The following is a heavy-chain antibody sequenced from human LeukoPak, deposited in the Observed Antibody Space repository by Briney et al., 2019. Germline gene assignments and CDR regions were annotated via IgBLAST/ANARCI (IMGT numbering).Heavy chain of an antibody. Sequence: PGGSPRLSCAASGFTFCSYSMNWGPQAPGKGLEWVSSISSSSSYIYYADSVKGQYTSSRDNAKNSPYLQMYSRRAEGTAVYYCARVIGISWFGESIPWFTDIGGQGTMLTVSS. CDR1: GFTFCSYS. J-gene: IGHJ3*02. V-gene: IGHV3-21*01. CDR2: ISSSSSYI. CDR3: ARVIGISWFGESIPWFTDI. D-gene: IGHD3-10*01.